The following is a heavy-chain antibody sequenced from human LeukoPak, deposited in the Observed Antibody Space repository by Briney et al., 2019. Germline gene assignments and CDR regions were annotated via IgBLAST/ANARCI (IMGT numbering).Heavy chain of an antibody. V-gene: IGHV4-30-4*02. J-gene: IGHJ2*01. D-gene: IGHD6-13*01. CDR3: AREGAAVGTLNYWYFDL. Sequence: PSETLSLTCTVSGGSISSGDYYWSWIRQPPGKGLEWIGYIYYSGSTYYNPSLKSRVTISVDTSKNQFSLKLSSVTAADTAVYYCAREGAAVGTLNYWYFDLWGRGTLVTVSS. CDR1: GGSISSGDYY. CDR2: IYYSGST.